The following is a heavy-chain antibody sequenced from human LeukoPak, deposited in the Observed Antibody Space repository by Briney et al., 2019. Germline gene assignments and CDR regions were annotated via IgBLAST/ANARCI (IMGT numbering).Heavy chain of an antibody. CDR2: IYTSGST. Sequence: SETLSLTCTVSGGSISSGSYYWSWIRQPAGKGLEWIGRIYTSGSTNYNPSLKSRVTISVDTSKNQFSLKLSSVTAADTAVYYCARALEGTIFGVVPPALYYYYMDVWGKGTTVTDSS. V-gene: IGHV4-61*02. D-gene: IGHD3-3*01. J-gene: IGHJ6*03. CDR3: ARALEGTIFGVVPPALYYYYMDV. CDR1: GGSISSGSYY.